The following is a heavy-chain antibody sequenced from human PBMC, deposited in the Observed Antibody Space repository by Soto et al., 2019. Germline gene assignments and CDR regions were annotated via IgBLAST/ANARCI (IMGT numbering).Heavy chain of an antibody. Sequence: ASVKVSCKASGYTFTSCDINLVRQATGQGLEWMGXMXPXXXNXGXAXKXXXXVTMTSNTSISTAYMELSRLRSEDTALYYCARPPVVVTANYGMDVWGQGTTVTVSS. CDR1: GYTFTSCD. V-gene: IGHV1-8*01. CDR3: ARPPVVVTANYGMDV. J-gene: IGHJ6*02. D-gene: IGHD2-21*02. CDR2: MXPXXXNX.